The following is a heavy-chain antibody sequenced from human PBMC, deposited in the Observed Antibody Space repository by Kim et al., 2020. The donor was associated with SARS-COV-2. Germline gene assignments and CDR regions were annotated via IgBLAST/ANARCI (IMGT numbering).Heavy chain of an antibody. V-gene: IGHV3-30*18. CDR1: GFTFSSYG. D-gene: IGHD3-10*01. Sequence: GGSLRLSCAASGFTFSSYGMHWVRQAPGKGLEWVAVISYDGSNKYYADSVKGRFTISRDNSKNTLYLQMNSLRAEDTAVYYCAKDAVSGRTYYYYMDVWGKGTTVTVSS. CDR3: AKDAVSGRTYYYYMDV. J-gene: IGHJ6*03. CDR2: ISYDGSNK.